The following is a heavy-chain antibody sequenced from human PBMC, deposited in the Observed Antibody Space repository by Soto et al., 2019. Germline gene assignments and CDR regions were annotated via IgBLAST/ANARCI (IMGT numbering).Heavy chain of an antibody. V-gene: IGHV4-34*01. CDR2: INHSGST. J-gene: IGHJ6*03. Sequence: SETLSLTCAVYGGSFSGYYWSWIRQPPGKGLEWIGEINHSGSTNYNPSLKSRVTISVDTSKNQFSLKLSSVTAADTAVYYCARVKVVPAAAYYYYYYMDVWGKGTTVTVSS. D-gene: IGHD2-2*01. CDR3: ARVKVVPAAAYYYYYYMDV. CDR1: GGSFSGYY.